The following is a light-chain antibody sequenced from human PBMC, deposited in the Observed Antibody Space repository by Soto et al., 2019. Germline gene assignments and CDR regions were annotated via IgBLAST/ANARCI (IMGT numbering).Light chain of an antibody. J-gene: IGKJ5*01. V-gene: IGKV3-11*01. Sequence: EIVLTQSPATLSLSPGERATLSCRASQSVSSYLAWYHQKPGQPPRRLIYDASNRATASTARFSGSGSGTDFTLTIRSLEPEDVAVYYCQQRSKWPGTFGQGTRLEIK. CDR2: DAS. CDR3: QQRSKWPGT. CDR1: QSVSSY.